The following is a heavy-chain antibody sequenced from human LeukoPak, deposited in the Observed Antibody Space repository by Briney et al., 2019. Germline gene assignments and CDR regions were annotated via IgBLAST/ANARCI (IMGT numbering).Heavy chain of an antibody. CDR3: ARVDDYYYYYMDV. V-gene: IGHV4-59*01. CDR1: GGSISSYY. CDR2: IYYSGST. J-gene: IGHJ6*03. Sequence: PSETLSLTCTVSGGSISSYYWSWIRQPPGKGLEWIGYIYYSGSTNYNPSLKSRATISVDTSKNQFSLKLSSVTAADTAVYYCARVDDYYYYYMDVWGKGTTVTISS. D-gene: IGHD2-2*03.